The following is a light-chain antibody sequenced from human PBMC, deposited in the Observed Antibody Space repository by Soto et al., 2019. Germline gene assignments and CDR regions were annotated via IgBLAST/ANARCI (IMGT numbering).Light chain of an antibody. Sequence: DIQMTQSPSTLSASVGDRVTITCRASQSISSWLAWYQQKPGKAPKLLIYDASSLESGVPSKFSGSGSGTELTLTISSLQPDDFATYYCQHYISSPCTFGQGTKVEIK. J-gene: IGKJ1*01. CDR3: QHYISSPCT. V-gene: IGKV1-5*01. CDR1: QSISSW. CDR2: DAS.